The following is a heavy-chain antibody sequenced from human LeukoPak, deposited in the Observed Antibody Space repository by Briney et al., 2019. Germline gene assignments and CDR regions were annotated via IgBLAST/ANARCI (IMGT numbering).Heavy chain of an antibody. D-gene: IGHD2-15*01. J-gene: IGHJ4*02. V-gene: IGHV4-31*03. CDR2: IHKSGRT. Sequence: SQTLSLTCTVSGGSASSGGYWSWIRQHPGKGLEWIGYIHKSGRTYYNLSLKSRVTISVDTSRSHFSLKLSSVTAADTAVYYCAGIVFLEAAQFDSWGQGTLVTVSS. CDR1: GGSASSGGY. CDR3: AGIVFLEAAQFDS.